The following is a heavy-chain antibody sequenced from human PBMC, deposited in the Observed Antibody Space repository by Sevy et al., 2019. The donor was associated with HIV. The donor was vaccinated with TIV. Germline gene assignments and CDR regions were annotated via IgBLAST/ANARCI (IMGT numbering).Heavy chain of an antibody. CDR3: ARPDGYYCDSSGYFGDAFDI. Sequence: ASVKVSCKASGGTFSSYAISWVRQAPGQGLEWMGGIIPIFGTANYAQKFQGRVTITADESTSTAYMELSSLRSEDTAVYYCARPDGYYCDSSGYFGDAFDIWGQGTMVTVSS. CDR1: GGTFSSYA. V-gene: IGHV1-69*13. J-gene: IGHJ3*02. CDR2: IIPIFGTA. D-gene: IGHD3-22*01.